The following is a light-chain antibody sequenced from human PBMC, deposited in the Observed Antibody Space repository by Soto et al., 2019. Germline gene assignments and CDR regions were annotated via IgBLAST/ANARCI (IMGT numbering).Light chain of an antibody. Sequence: EILMTQSPDTLSVSPGESATLSCRPRQGISNNLAWYQQKPGQAPRLLLYGASTRTTGIPARFSGSGSGTEFTLTISSLQSEDFAVYYCQQYNNWPYTFAQGTKLEI. CDR1: QGISNN. V-gene: IGKV3-15*01. J-gene: IGKJ2*01. CDR3: QQYNNWPYT. CDR2: GAS.